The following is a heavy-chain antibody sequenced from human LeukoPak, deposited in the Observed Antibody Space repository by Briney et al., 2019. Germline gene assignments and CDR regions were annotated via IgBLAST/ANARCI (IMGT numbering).Heavy chain of an antibody. CDR1: GFTVSSSY. D-gene: IGHD6-19*01. CDR3: AKCSTPGYTSGWCSWIDP. Sequence: PGGSLRLSCAASGFTVSSSYMTWVRQAPGKGLEWVSVIRSGGSTVYADSVKGRFTISRDNAKNSLYLQMNSLRADDTAVYYCAKCSTPGYTSGWCSWIDPWGQGTLVTVSS. V-gene: IGHV3-53*01. CDR2: IRSGGST. J-gene: IGHJ5*02.